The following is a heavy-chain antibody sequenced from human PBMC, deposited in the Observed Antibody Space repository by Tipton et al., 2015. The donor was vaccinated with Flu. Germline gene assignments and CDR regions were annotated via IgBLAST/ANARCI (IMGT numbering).Heavy chain of an antibody. Sequence: TLSLTCIVSGDSMSSFYWSWVRQPATKGLEWIGRIYTSGTTKYNPSLKSRVTMSVDTSKNQFSLRLSSVTAADTAVYYCARASGSGTDVIFDYWGQGVLVTVSS. V-gene: IGHV4-4*07. J-gene: IGHJ4*02. CDR2: IYTSGTT. CDR1: GDSMSSFY. D-gene: IGHD3-10*01. CDR3: ARASGSGTDVIFDY.